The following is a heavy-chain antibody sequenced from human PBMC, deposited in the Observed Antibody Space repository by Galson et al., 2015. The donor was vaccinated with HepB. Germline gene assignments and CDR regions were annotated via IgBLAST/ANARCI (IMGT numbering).Heavy chain of an antibody. Sequence: SLRLSCAASGFTFSSYAMHWVRQAPGKGLEWVAVISYDGSNKYYADSVKGRFTISRDNSKNTLYLQMNSLRAEDTAVYYCARSANYYDSSGYYPEALDYWGQGTLVTVSS. CDR3: ARSANYYDSSGYYPEALDY. D-gene: IGHD3-22*01. V-gene: IGHV3-30*04. CDR2: ISYDGSNK. J-gene: IGHJ4*02. CDR1: GFTFSSYA.